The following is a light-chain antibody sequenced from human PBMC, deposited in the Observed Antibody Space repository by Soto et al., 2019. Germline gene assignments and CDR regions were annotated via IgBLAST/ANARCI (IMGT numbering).Light chain of an antibody. J-gene: IGKJ4*01. Sequence: EIVLTQSPATLSLSPGERATLSCRASQSVSSYLAWYQQKPGQAPRILIYDASSRATGIPDRFSGSGSGTDFTLTISRLEPEDFAVYYCQQYSSSPLTFGGGTKVDIK. CDR2: DAS. V-gene: IGKV3-20*01. CDR1: QSVSSY. CDR3: QQYSSSPLT.